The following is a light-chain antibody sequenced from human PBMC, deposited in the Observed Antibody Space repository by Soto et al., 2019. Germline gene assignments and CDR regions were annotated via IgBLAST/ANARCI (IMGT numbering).Light chain of an antibody. CDR1: QSLTSSY. CDR3: QQYGSSPKIT. J-gene: IGKJ5*01. V-gene: IGKV3-20*01. CDR2: GAS. Sequence: PGERATLSWRASQSLTSSYLARYQQKPGQAPRLLIYGASSRATGIPDRFSGSGSGTDFTLTISRLEPEDFAVYYCQQYGSSPKITCGQGTRLEIK.